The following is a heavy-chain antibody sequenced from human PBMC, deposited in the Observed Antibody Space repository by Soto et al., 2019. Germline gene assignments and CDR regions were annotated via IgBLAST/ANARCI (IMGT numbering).Heavy chain of an antibody. Sequence: VQLVESGGGLVQPGGSLRLSCSGSGFIFSIYAIHWVRQAPGKGLEYVSFISIDGGRTHYADSVKGRFTISRDNSKNTAYLQMSSLRPEDTAVYYCVKGEYYYDGSAYYPFDYWGQGRMVAVSS. CDR1: GFIFSIYA. CDR3: VKGEYYYDGSAYYPFDY. D-gene: IGHD3-22*01. CDR2: ISIDGGRT. V-gene: IGHV3-64D*06. J-gene: IGHJ4*02.